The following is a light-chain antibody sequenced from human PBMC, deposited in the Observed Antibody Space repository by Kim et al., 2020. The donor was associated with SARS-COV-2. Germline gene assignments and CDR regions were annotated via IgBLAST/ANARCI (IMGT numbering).Light chain of an antibody. CDR3: QQSNDWPPLT. V-gene: IGKV3-15*01. Sequence: AGERATLSCRASQTINNKLVWYQHKPGQAPRLLIYDATTRATGVPARFIGSGSETDFTLTISSLQSEDFAVYYCQQSNDWPPLTFGQGTKVDIK. J-gene: IGKJ1*01. CDR2: DAT. CDR1: QTINNK.